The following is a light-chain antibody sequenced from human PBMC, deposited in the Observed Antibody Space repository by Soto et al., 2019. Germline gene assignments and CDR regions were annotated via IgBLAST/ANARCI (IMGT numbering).Light chain of an antibody. CDR1: QSVSNSY. J-gene: IGKJ1*01. CDR2: GAS. CDR3: QQYGSSRT. Sequence: EIVLTQSPGTLSLSPGERATLSCRASQSVSNSYLAWYQQRPGQAPRLLIYGASSRATGIPDRCSGSGSGTDFTLTISRLEPEDFAVYYCQQYGSSRTFGQGTKVEIK. V-gene: IGKV3-20*01.